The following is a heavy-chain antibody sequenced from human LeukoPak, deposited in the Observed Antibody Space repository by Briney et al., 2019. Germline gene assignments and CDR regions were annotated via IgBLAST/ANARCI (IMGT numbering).Heavy chain of an antibody. Sequence: QPGGSLRLSCAAPGFTFSSYWMSWVRQAPGKGLEWVANIKQDGSGKYYVDSVKGRFTISRDNAKNSLYLQMNSLRAEDTAVYYCARDRLRFSFWGQGTLVTVSS. CDR1: GFTFSSYW. CDR2: IKQDGSGK. V-gene: IGHV3-7*01. CDR3: ARDRLRFSF. D-gene: IGHD3-3*01. J-gene: IGHJ4*02.